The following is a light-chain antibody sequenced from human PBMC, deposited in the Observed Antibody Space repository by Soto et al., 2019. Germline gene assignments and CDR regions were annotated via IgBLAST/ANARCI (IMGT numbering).Light chain of an antibody. CDR2: GAS. CDR1: QSVSSSY. CDR3: QQYGRSGYT. V-gene: IGKV3-20*01. Sequence: EIVLTQSPGTLSLSPGERATLSCRASQSVSSSYLAWYQQKPGQAPRLLIYGASSRATGIPDRFSGSGSGTDFTLTISRLEPEDFAVYYCQQYGRSGYTFGQGTKLEIK. J-gene: IGKJ2*01.